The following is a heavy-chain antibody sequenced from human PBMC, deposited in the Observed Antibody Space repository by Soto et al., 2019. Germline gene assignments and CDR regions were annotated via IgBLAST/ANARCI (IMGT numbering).Heavy chain of an antibody. J-gene: IGHJ3*02. CDR1: GYPVTAYY. CDR2: INPATGAA. D-gene: IGHD3-3*01. CDR3: ARGGGVGVAGSAAFDM. V-gene: IGHV1-2*02. Sequence: QLHLVQSGAVVKKPGASVTVSCSASGYPVTAYYMHWVRQAPGRGLEWMGGINPATGAAKYTQTFPGRVTMTRGTSTGTVFMELCGLTSGDTAVFYCARGGGVGVAGSAAFDMWGQGTLVTVSS.